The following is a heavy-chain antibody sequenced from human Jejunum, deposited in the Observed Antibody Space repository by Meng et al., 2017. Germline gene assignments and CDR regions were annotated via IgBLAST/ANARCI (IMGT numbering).Heavy chain of an antibody. D-gene: IGHD3-10*01. V-gene: IGHV3-23*04. J-gene: IGHJ5*01. CDR2: ILDRDGIT. Sequence: VRLVEAGGGLVRPAGSLIPSVAPSGFTFSSQSMSWVRQAPGKGLEWVSVILDRDGITSYADSVKGRFTISRDNSKNTLYLQMSSLRVDDTAVYHCANRAWLESWGQGTLVTVFS. CDR1: GFTFSSQS. CDR3: ANRAWLES.